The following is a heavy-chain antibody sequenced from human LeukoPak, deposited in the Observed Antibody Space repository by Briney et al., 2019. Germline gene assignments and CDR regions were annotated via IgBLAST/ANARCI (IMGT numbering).Heavy chain of an antibody. V-gene: IGHV3-30*02. Sequence: GGSLRLSCAASGFTFSSYGMHWVRQAPGKGLEWVAFIRYDGSNKYYADSVKGRFTISRDNAKNSLYLQMNSLRAEDTALYYCARDGGYCGGDCYWDYWGQGTLVTVSS. CDR1: GFTFSSYG. D-gene: IGHD2-21*02. CDR3: ARDGGYCGGDCYWDY. J-gene: IGHJ4*02. CDR2: IRYDGSNK.